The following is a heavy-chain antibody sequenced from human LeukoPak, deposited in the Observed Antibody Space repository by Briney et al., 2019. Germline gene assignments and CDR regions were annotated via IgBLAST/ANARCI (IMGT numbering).Heavy chain of an antibody. D-gene: IGHD3-10*02. V-gene: IGHV4-59*01. Sequence: TADTLSLTCTLSGGPISGYYGIWPRHSPEKALEWIGYLYQRGFTHYNPSLRTRVTISVDLYRHQFSLTVTSATAADTAMYYCARDQRCSRFDGGCDQWYFDLWGRGKLVTVSS. CDR1: GGPISGYY. CDR3: ARDQRCSRFDGGCDQWYFDL. J-gene: IGHJ2*01. CDR2: LYQRGFT.